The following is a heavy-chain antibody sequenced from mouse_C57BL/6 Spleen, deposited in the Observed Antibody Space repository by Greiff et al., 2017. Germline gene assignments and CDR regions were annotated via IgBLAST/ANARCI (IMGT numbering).Heavy chain of an antibody. D-gene: IGHD1-1*01. Sequence: QVQLKQSGPGLVQPSQSLSITCTVSGFSLTSYGVHWVRQSPGKGLEWLGVIWSGGSTDYNAAFISRLSISKDNSKSQVFFKMNSLQADDTAIYYCARECYYGSSLHYYAMDYWGQGTSVTVSS. CDR1: GFSLTSYG. J-gene: IGHJ4*01. CDR2: IWSGGST. CDR3: ARECYYGSSLHYYAMDY. V-gene: IGHV2-2*01.